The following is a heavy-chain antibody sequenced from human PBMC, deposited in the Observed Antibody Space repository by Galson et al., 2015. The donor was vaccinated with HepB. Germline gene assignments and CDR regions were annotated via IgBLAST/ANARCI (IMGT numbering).Heavy chain of an antibody. Sequence: SLRLSCAASGFSSSNYGMHWVRQAPGKGLEWVAVISYDGSNKYYADSVKGRFTISRDNSKNTLYLQMNSLRAEDTAVYYCAKDGGVVVVAATYGMDVWGQGTTVTVSS. V-gene: IGHV3-30*18. CDR3: AKDGGVVVVAATYGMDV. CDR1: GFSSSNYG. CDR2: ISYDGSNK. D-gene: IGHD2-15*01. J-gene: IGHJ6*02.